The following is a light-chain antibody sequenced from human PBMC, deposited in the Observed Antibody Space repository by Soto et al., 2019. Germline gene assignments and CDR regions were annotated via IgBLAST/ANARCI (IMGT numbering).Light chain of an antibody. CDR1: QSVSSSY. Sequence: EIVLTQSPGTLSLSPGERATLSCRASQSVSSSYLAWYQQKPGQAPRLLIYGASSRATGIPDRFSXXXXGXDFTLTISRLEPEDFAVYYCQQYGSSWTFGQGTKVEIK. CDR3: QQYGSSWT. J-gene: IGKJ1*01. V-gene: IGKV3-20*01. CDR2: GAS.